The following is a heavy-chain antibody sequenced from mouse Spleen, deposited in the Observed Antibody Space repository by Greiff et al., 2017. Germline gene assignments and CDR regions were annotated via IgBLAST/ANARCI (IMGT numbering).Heavy chain of an antibody. D-gene: IGHD1-1*01. Sequence: VQLQQSGTVLARPGASVKMSCKTSGYTFTSYWMHWVKQRPGQGLEWIGAIYPGNSDTSYNQKFKGKAKLTAVTSASTAYMELSSLTNEDSAVYYCTRNYGSSYLSFDYWGQGTTLTVSS. CDR1: GYTFTSYW. J-gene: IGHJ2*01. CDR2: IYPGNSDT. V-gene: IGHV1-5*01. CDR3: TRNYGSSYLSFDY.